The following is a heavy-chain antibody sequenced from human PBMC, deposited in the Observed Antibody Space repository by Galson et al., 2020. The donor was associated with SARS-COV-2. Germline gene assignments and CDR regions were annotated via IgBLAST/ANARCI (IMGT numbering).Heavy chain of an antibody. CDR2: LYDSGST. CDR3: ARRVSTMTHFDY. J-gene: IGHJ4*02. Sequence: SETLSLTCTVSGGSNSSNHWSWIRQPPGKGLEWIGYLYDSGSTNYNPSLKSRVTISVDTSKNQFSLRLTSVTAADTAVYYCARRVSTMTHFDYWGQGTLVTVSS. CDR1: GGSNSSNH. D-gene: IGHD4-17*01. V-gene: IGHV4-59*08.